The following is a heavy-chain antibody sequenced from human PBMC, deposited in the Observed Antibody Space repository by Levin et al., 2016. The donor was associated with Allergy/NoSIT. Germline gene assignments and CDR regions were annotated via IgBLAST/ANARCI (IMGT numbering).Heavy chain of an antibody. J-gene: IGHJ4*02. CDR3: ARLGLNTAMAPFFDY. V-gene: IGHV3-21*01. Sequence: VRQAPGKGLEWVSSISSSSSYIYYADSVKGRFTISRDNAKNSLYLQMNSLRAEDTAVYYCARLGLNTAMAPFFDYWGQGTLVTVSS. D-gene: IGHD5-18*01. CDR2: ISSSSSYI.